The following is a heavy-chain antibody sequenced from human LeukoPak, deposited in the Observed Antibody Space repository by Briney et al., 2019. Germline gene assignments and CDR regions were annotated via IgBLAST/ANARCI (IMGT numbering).Heavy chain of an antibody. D-gene: IGHD3-10*01. Sequence: GASETLSCTGTVSTFTISYMHSDRHSPRQRPEWMGIINPNSGSTSYAQKFQGRVTMTRDTSTSTVYMELSSLRSGDTAVYYCARDRSLSHSYYGSGTPLHAFDIWGQGTMVTVSS. J-gene: IGHJ3*02. V-gene: IGHV1-46*01. CDR2: INPNSGST. CDR3: ARDRSLSHSYYGSGTPLHAFDI. CDR1: VSTFTISY.